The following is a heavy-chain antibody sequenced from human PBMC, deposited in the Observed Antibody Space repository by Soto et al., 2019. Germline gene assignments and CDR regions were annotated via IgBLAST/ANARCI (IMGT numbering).Heavy chain of an antibody. CDR1: GGSISSGGYY. V-gene: IGHV4-31*03. D-gene: IGHD2-2*01. CDR3: ARDPLGYCSSTSCYGGSDAFDI. CDR2: IYYSGST. J-gene: IGHJ3*02. Sequence: TLSLTCTVSGGSISSGGYYWSWIRQHPGKGLEWIGYIYYSGSTYYDPSLKSRVTISVDTSKNQFSLKLSSVTAADTAVYYCARDPLGYCSSTSCYGGSDAFDIWGQGTMVTVSS.